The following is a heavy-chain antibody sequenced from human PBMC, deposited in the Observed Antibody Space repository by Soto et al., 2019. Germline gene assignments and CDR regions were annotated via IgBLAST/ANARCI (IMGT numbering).Heavy chain of an antibody. CDR1: GFSFTNFA. CDR2: IGASGDIT. J-gene: IGHJ4*02. D-gene: IGHD2-15*01. Sequence: HPGGSLRLSCVASGFSFTNFAMSWVRQAPGKGLEWVAGIGASGDITWYADSVKGRLSISRDNSKNKLYLQLNSLRFEDTAVYYCAKDDFTDRGNDYFDYWGPGTLVTVSS. CDR3: AKDDFTDRGNDYFDY. V-gene: IGHV3-23*01.